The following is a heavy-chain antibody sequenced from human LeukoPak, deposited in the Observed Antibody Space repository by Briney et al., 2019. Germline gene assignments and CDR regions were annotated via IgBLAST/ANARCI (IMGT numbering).Heavy chain of an antibody. Sequence: PSETLSLTCAVYGGSFSGYYWSWIRQPPGKGLEWIGEINHSGSTNYNPSLKSRVTISVDTSKNQFSLELSSVTAADTAVYYCARAGFRGGNSLYWGQGTLVTVSS. V-gene: IGHV4-34*01. CDR1: GGSFSGYY. CDR2: INHSGST. D-gene: IGHD4-23*01. J-gene: IGHJ4*02. CDR3: ARAGFRGGNSLY.